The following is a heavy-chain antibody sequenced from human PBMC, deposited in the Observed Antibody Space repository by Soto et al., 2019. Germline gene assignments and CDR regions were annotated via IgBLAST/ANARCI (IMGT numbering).Heavy chain of an antibody. V-gene: IGHV3-23*01. CDR2: FSGGSGTT. Sequence: VQLLASGGGLVQPGGSLRLSCVVSGFTFTNYGVTWVRQAPGKGLEWVSGFSGGSGTTHYRDSVKGRFTISRDDSKSTVYLQMNSLGDDDAAVYYCVKWNGYGDYWGQGTLVTVSS. J-gene: IGHJ4*02. CDR1: GFTFTNYG. D-gene: IGHD1-1*01. CDR3: VKWNGYGDY.